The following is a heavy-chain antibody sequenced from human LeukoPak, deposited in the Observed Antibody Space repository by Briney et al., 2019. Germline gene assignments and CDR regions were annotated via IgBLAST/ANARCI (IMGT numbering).Heavy chain of an antibody. J-gene: IGHJ4*02. D-gene: IGHD3-10*01. CDR1: GYTFTAYY. Sequence: GASVKVSCKPSGYTFTAYYMHWVRQAPGQGLEWVGWINPNSSDTNYAQKFQGRVTLTRDTSISTAYMELSRLRSDDTAVYYCARDRSLLTMVWFDYWGQGTLVTVSS. CDR2: INPNSSDT. CDR3: ARDRSLLTMVWFDY. V-gene: IGHV1-2*02.